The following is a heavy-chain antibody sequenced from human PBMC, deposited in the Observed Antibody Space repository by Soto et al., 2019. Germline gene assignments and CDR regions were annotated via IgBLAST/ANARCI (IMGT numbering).Heavy chain of an antibody. D-gene: IGHD2-2*01. CDR1: GGPFSSYA. CDR2: IIPIFGTA. V-gene: IGHV1-69*13. J-gene: IGHJ6*02. CDR3: ARDSCSSTSCYYYYYYGMDV. Sequence: SVKVSCKASGGPFSSYAISWVRQAPGQGLEWMGGIIPIFGTANYAQKFQGRVTITAYESTSTAYMELSSLRSEDTAVYYCARDSCSSTSCYYYYYYGMDVWGQGTTVTVSS.